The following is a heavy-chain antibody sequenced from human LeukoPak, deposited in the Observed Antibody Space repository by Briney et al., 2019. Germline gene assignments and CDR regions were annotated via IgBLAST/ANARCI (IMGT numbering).Heavy chain of an antibody. J-gene: IGHJ4*02. CDR3: ARDPDYGDYDY. CDR1: GFTFSSYW. D-gene: IGHD4-17*01. Sequence: PGGSLRLSCAASGFTFSSYWMHWVRQAPGKGLVWVSRINSDGSSTSYAGSVKGRSTISRDNAKNTLYLQMNSLRAEDTAVYYCARDPDYGDYDYWSQGTLVTVSS. CDR2: INSDGSST. V-gene: IGHV3-74*01.